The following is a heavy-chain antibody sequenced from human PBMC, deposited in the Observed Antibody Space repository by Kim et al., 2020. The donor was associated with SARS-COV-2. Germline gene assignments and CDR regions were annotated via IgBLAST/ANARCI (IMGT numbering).Heavy chain of an antibody. J-gene: IGHJ5*02. CDR3: ATASIAAAGTRWFDP. Sequence: SETLSLTCAVYGGSFSGYYWSWIRQPPGKGLEWIGEINHSGSTNYNPSLKSRVTISVDTSKNQFSLKLSSVTAADTAVYYCATASIAAAGTRWFDPWGQG. V-gene: IGHV4-34*01. CDR2: INHSGST. CDR1: GGSFSGYY. D-gene: IGHD6-13*01.